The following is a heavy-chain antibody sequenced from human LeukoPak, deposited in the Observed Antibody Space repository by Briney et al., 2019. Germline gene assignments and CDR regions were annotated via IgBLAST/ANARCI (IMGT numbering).Heavy chain of an antibody. V-gene: IGHV3-66*01. Sequence: GGSLRLSCAASGFTVTSNYMSWVRQAPGKGLEWVSVIYSGGSAYYADSVKGRFTISRDNSKNTLYLQMNSLRAEDTAVYYCATATMVRDVHFDYWGQGTLVTVSS. CDR2: IYSGGSA. CDR3: ATATMVRDVHFDY. CDR1: GFTVTSNY. D-gene: IGHD3-10*01. J-gene: IGHJ4*02.